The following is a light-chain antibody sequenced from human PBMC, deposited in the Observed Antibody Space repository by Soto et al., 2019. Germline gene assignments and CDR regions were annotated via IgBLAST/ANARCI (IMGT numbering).Light chain of an antibody. V-gene: IGKV1-5*01. CDR1: QNINNW. CDR3: QHTRT. CDR2: DAS. J-gene: IGKJ1*01. Sequence: DFQMTQSPSTLSASVGDRVTITCRASQNINNWVAWYQQKPGKAPKFLIYDASTLQRGVSSRFSGSGFGTEFSLTINSLLPDDSGSYYCQHTRTFGQGTKVEVK.